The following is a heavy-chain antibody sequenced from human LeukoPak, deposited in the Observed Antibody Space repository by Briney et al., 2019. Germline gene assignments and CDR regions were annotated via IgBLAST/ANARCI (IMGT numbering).Heavy chain of an antibody. CDR3: ARDLRQWLVRGYYFDY. CDR1: GDSVSSNSAA. V-gene: IGHV6-1*01. D-gene: IGHD6-19*01. Sequence: SQTLSLTCAISGDSVSSNSAAWNWIRQSPSRGLEWLGRTYYRSKWYNDYAVSVKSRITINPDTSKNQFSLKLSSVTAADTAVYYCARDLRQWLVRGYYFDYWGQGTLVTVSS. J-gene: IGHJ4*02. CDR2: TYYRSKWYN.